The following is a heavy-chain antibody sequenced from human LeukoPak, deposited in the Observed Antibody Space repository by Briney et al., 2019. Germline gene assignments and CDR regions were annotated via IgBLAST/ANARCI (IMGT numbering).Heavy chain of an antibody. J-gene: IGHJ4*02. CDR3: TRRNRNHNDY. D-gene: IGHD1-14*01. V-gene: IGHV3-73*01. CDR1: GFTFSGSA. Sequence: PGGSLRLSCAASGFTFSGSAMHWVRQASGKGLEWVGRIRSKANSYATAYAASVKGRFTISRDDSKNTAYLQMNSLKTEDTAVYYCTRRNRNHNDYWGQGTLVTVSS. CDR2: IRSKANSYAT.